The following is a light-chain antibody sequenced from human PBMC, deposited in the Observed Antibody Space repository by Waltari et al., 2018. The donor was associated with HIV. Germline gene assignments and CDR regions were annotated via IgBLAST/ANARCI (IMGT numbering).Light chain of an antibody. CDR3: QQYNSYSPRLT. V-gene: IGKV1-5*03. CDR2: KAS. CDR1: QSISSW. Sequence: DIQMTQSTSTLSASVGDRVTITCRASQSISSWLAWYQQKPGKAPKLLIDKASSLESGVPSRFSGSGSGTEFTLTISSLQPDDFATYYCQQYNSYSPRLTFGGGTKVEIK. J-gene: IGKJ4*01.